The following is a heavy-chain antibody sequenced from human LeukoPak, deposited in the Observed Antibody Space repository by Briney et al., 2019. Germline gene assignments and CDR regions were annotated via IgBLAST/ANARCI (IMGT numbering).Heavy chain of an antibody. CDR1: GGSISSYY. CDR3: ARGLGDY. J-gene: IGHJ4*02. CDR2: IYYSGST. Sequence: SETLSLACTVSGGSISSYYWSWIRQPPGEGLEWIGYIYYSGSTNYNPSLKSRVTISVDTSKNQFSLKLSSVTAADTAVYYCARGLGDYWGQGTLVTVSS. V-gene: IGHV4-59*01.